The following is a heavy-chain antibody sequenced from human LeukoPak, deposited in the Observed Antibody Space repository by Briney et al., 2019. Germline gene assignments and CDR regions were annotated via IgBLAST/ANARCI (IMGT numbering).Heavy chain of an antibody. CDR3: ARHRGKVGAHTDY. D-gene: IGHD1-26*01. Sequence: SETLSLTCAVYGGSFSGYYWSWIRQPPGKGLEWIGEINHSGSTNYNPSLKSRVTISVDTSKNQFSLKLSSVTAADTAVYYCARHRGKVGAHTDYWGQGTLVTVSS. CDR2: INHSGST. J-gene: IGHJ4*02. V-gene: IGHV4-34*01. CDR1: GGSFSGYY.